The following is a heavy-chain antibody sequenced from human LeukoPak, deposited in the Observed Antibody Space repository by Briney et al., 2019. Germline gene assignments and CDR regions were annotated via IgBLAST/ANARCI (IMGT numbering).Heavy chain of an antibody. V-gene: IGHV3-33*01. CDR3: ARGGHCSTTSCSNYDGMDV. Sequence: GGSLRLSCAASGFTFSSYGMHWVRQAPGKGLEWVAATWYDGSNKYYADSVKGRFTISRDNSKNTLYLQMNSLRAEDTAVYFCARGGHCSTTSCSNYDGMDVWGQGTTLTVSS. D-gene: IGHD2-2*01. J-gene: IGHJ6*02. CDR2: TWYDGSNK. CDR1: GFTFSSYG.